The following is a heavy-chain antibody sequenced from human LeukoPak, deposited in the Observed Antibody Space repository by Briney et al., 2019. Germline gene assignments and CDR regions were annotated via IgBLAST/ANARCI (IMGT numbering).Heavy chain of an antibody. Sequence: GGSLRLSCAASGFTFSSYAMSWVRQAPGKGLEWVSAISGSGGSTYYADSVKGRFTISRDNSKNTLYLQINSLRAEDTAVYYCAKAKQWLSSYFDYWGQGTLVTVSS. CDR1: GFTFSSYA. D-gene: IGHD6-19*01. J-gene: IGHJ4*02. CDR2: ISGSGGST. V-gene: IGHV3-23*01. CDR3: AKAKQWLSSYFDY.